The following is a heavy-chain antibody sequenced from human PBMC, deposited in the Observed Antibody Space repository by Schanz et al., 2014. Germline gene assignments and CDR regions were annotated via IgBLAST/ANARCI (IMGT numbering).Heavy chain of an antibody. Sequence: QVQLVQSGAEVKQPGSSMKVSCKASGGTFNSYTINWVRQAPGQGLEWMGRIIPILGIANYAQKFQGRVTITADRSTSTAYMELSSLRSEDTAVYCCARGYGDSPTDFWGQGTLVAVSS. J-gene: IGHJ4*02. CDR1: GGTFNSYT. D-gene: IGHD4-17*01. CDR3: ARGYGDSPTDF. V-gene: IGHV1-69*02. CDR2: IIPILGIA.